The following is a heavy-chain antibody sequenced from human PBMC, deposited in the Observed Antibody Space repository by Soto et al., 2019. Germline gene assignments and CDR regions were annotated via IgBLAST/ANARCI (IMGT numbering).Heavy chain of an antibody. D-gene: IGHD3-10*01. J-gene: IGHJ6*02. CDR3: ARRGYYYGSGNSLDV. Sequence: PSETLSLTCAVSGGSISSSNWWSWVRQPPGKGLEWIGEIYHSGSTNYNPSLKSRVTISVDKSKNQFSLKLSSATAADTAVYYCARRGYYYGSGNSLDVWGQGTTVTVSS. CDR2: IYHSGST. V-gene: IGHV4-4*02. CDR1: GGSISSSNW.